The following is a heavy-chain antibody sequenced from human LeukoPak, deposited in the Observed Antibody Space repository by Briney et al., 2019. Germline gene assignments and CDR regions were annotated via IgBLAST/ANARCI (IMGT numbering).Heavy chain of an antibody. D-gene: IGHD3-3*01. CDR2: FDPEDGET. V-gene: IGHV1-24*01. Sequence: ASVKVSCKVSGYTLTELSMHWVRQAPGKGLEWMGGFDPEDGETIYAQKFQGRVTMTEDTSTDTAYMELSSLRSEDTAVYYCATALFGLFGVVRNYWGQGTLVTVSS. CDR3: ATALFGLFGVVRNY. J-gene: IGHJ4*02. CDR1: GYTLTELS.